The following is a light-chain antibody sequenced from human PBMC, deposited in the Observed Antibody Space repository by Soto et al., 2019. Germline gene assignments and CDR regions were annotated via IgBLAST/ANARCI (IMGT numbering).Light chain of an antibody. CDR1: QSVLYSSNNKNY. V-gene: IGKV4-1*01. J-gene: IGKJ4*01. CDR3: QQYYSTPLT. CDR2: WAS. Sequence: DIAMTQSPDSLAVSLGERATTNCKSSQSVLYSSNNKNYLAWYQQKPGQPPKLLIYWASTRESGVPDRFSGSGSGTDFTLTISSLQAEDVAVYYCQQYYSTPLTFGGGTKVDIK.